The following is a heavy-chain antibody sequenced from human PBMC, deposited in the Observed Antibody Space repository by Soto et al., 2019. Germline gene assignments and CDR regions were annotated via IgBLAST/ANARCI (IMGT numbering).Heavy chain of an antibody. CDR1: GYSITSYS. CDR2: INPNSGGT. Sequence: GASVKVSCKASGYSITSYSMRWVRQAPGQGLTWMGWINPNSGGTNYAQKFQGRVTMTRDTSISTAYMELSRLRSDDTAVYYCARDRLQWLRQRYYYSGMDVWGQRTTVTVSS. CDR3: ARDRLQWLRQRYYYSGMDV. V-gene: IGHV1-2*02. J-gene: IGHJ6*02. D-gene: IGHD5-12*01.